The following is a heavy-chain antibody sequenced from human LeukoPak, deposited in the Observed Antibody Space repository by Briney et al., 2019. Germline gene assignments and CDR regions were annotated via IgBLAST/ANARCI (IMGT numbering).Heavy chain of an antibody. Sequence: ASVKVSCKASGYTFTSYYMHWVRQAPGQGLEWMGIINPSGGSTSYAQKFQGRVTMTGGMSTSTVYMELSSLRSEDTAVYYCARGDTIFGVVIPNNWFDPWGQGTLVTVSS. V-gene: IGHV1-46*01. J-gene: IGHJ5*02. CDR3: ARGDTIFGVVIPNNWFDP. CDR2: INPSGGST. CDR1: GYTFTSYY. D-gene: IGHD3-3*01.